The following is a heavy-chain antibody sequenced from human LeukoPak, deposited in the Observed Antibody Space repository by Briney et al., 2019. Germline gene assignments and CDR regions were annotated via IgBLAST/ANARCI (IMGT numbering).Heavy chain of an antibody. CDR2: IKQDGSEK. CDR1: GFTFSSYW. V-gene: IGHV3-7*04. Sequence: PGGSLRLSCAASGFTFSSYWKSWVRQAPGKGLEWVANIKQDGSEKYYVDSVKGRFTISRDNAKNSLYLQMNSLRAEDTAVYYCARVPDGDYTVYYFDYWGQGTLVTVSS. D-gene: IGHD4-17*01. J-gene: IGHJ4*02. CDR3: ARVPDGDYTVYYFDY.